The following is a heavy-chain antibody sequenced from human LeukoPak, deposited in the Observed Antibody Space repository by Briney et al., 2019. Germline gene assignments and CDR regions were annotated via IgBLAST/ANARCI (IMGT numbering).Heavy chain of an antibody. J-gene: IGHJ6*03. Sequence: SETLSLTCAVYGGSFSGYYWSWIRQPPGKGLEWIGTIYYSGTPYYNPSLKSRVTISLDTSKNQFSLKLSSVTAEDTAIYYCARDFSSSSTVYYYYYMDVWGKGTTVTVSS. CDR2: IYYSGTP. V-gene: IGHV4-34*01. CDR3: ARDFSSSSTVYYYYYMDV. D-gene: IGHD6-6*01. CDR1: GGSFSGYY.